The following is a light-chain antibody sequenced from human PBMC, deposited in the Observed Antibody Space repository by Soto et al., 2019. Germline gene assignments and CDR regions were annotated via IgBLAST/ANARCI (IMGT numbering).Light chain of an antibody. CDR3: QQYGTSSIT. J-gene: IGKJ5*01. CDR1: QSLNSNY. CDR2: GAS. Sequence: EVVLTQSPGTLCLSLGERATLSCRASQSLNSNYLAWYQQKPGQAPRLLIYGASNRATGIPDRFSGSGSGTDFALTISRLEPEDFAVYYCQQYGTSSITFGQGTRLE. V-gene: IGKV3-20*01.